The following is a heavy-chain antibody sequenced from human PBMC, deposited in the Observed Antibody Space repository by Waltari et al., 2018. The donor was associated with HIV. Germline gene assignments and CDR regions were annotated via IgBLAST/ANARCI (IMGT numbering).Heavy chain of an antibody. CDR2: ITPIFGTA. D-gene: IGHD3-3*01. J-gene: IGHJ6*02. Sequence: QVQLVQSGAEVKKPGSSVKVYCKASGGTFRSYAISWVRQDPGQGLEWMGGITPIFGTANYAQKFQGRVTITADESTSTAYMELSSLRSEDTAVYYCATITIFGPGATSPYYYGMDVWGQGTTVTVSS. CDR1: GGTFRSYA. V-gene: IGHV1-69*01. CDR3: ATITIFGPGATSPYYYGMDV.